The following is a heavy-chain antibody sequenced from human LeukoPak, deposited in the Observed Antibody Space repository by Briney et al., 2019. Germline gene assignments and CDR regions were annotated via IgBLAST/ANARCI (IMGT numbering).Heavy chain of an antibody. CDR3: ASLFYGSTLSDY. CDR2: IYYSGST. V-gene: IGHV4-31*03. Sequence: SQTLSLTCTVPGGSISSGAYYWSWIRQHPGKGLEWIGYIYYSGSTYYNPSLKSRVTISVDTSKNQFSLKLSSVTAADTAVYYCASLFYGSTLSDYWGQGTLVTVSS. D-gene: IGHD3-10*01. J-gene: IGHJ4*02. CDR1: GGSISSGAYY.